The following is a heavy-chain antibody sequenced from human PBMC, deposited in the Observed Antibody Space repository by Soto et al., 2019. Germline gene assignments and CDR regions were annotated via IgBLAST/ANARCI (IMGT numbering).Heavy chain of an antibody. D-gene: IGHD4-17*01. CDR3: AIRTTVTTRLGS. CDR2: IYHSGST. CDR1: GGSISSSNW. J-gene: IGHJ5*01. Sequence: QVQLQESGPGLLKPSGTLSLTCAVSGGSISSSNWWSWVRQPPGKGLEWIGEIYHSGSTNYTPSLKSRVTISVDKSTNQSSLKLSSMTAADTAVYYCAIRTTVTTRLGSWGQGTLVTVSS. V-gene: IGHV4-4*02.